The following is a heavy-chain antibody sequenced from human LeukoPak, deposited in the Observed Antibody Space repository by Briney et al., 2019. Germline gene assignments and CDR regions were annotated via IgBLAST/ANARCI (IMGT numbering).Heavy chain of an antibody. CDR3: ARRRYNWNAIDY. D-gene: IGHD1-20*01. CDR2: ISSSGSTL. Sequence: GGSLRLSCAVSGITFSSYWMSWVRQAPGKGLEWVSYISSSGSTLYYADSVKGRITISRDNAKNSLYLQMNSLRAEDTAVYYCARRRYNWNAIDYWGQGTLVTVSS. V-gene: IGHV3-48*04. J-gene: IGHJ4*02. CDR1: GITFSSYW.